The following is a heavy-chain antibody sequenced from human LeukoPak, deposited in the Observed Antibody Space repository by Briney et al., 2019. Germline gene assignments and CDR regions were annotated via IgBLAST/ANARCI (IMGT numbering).Heavy chain of an antibody. V-gene: IGHV1-69*13. Sequence: SVKVPCKASGGTLSNYAISWVRQAPGQGLEWMGGIIPIFDTANYAQKFQGRVTITADESTSTAYMELSSLKSEDTAVYYCASRNYYDSSDYHFDYWGQGTLVTVSS. D-gene: IGHD3-22*01. CDR2: IIPIFDTA. CDR1: GGTLSNYA. CDR3: ASRNYYDSSDYHFDY. J-gene: IGHJ4*02.